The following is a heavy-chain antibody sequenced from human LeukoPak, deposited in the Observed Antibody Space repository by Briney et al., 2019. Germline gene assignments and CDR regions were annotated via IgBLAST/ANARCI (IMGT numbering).Heavy chain of an antibody. CDR3: AKSPYDH. Sequence: GGSLRLSCAASGFTFNAFGMNWVRQAPGKGLEWVSYIGTTSGAIYYADSVKGRFTISRDNSKNTVYLQVNSLRAEDTAVYYCAKSPYDHWGQGTLVTVSS. V-gene: IGHV3-48*01. CDR2: IGTTSGAI. J-gene: IGHJ4*02. CDR1: GFTFNAFG.